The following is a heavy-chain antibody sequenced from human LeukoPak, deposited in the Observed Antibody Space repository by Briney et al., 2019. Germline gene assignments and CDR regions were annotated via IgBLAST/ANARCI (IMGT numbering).Heavy chain of an antibody. CDR2: IYHSGST. CDR1: GYSISSGYY. CDR3: ATELHSGWYYFDY. Sequence: PSETLSLTCAVSGYSISSGYYWGWIRQPPGKGLEWIGSIYHSGSTYYNPSLKSRVTISVDTSKNQFSLKLSSVTAADTAVYYCATELHSGWYYFDYWGQGTLVTVSS. D-gene: IGHD6-19*01. J-gene: IGHJ4*02. V-gene: IGHV4-38-2*01.